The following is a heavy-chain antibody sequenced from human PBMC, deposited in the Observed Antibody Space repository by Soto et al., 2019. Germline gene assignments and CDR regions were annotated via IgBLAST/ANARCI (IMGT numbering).Heavy chain of an antibody. J-gene: IGHJ6*02. CDR1: GFTFSSYA. D-gene: IGHD6-19*01. CDR2: ISYDGSNK. V-gene: IGHV3-30-3*01. Sequence: QVQLVESGGGVVQPGRSLRLSCAASGFTFSSYAMHWVRQAPGKGLEWVAVISYDGSNKYYADSVKGRFTISRDNSKNTLYLQMNSLRAEDTAVYYCARGESSGWWGGMDVWGQGTTVTVSS. CDR3: ARGESSGWWGGMDV.